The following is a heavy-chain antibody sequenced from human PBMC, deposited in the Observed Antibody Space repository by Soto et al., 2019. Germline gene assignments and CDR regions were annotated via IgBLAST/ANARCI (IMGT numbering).Heavy chain of an antibody. CDR1: GYTFTSYG. CDR2: ISAYNGNT. D-gene: IGHD3-3*01. CDR3: ARDHPTWYDFWSGYSTHYYGMDV. V-gene: IGHV1-18*01. J-gene: IGHJ6*02. Sequence: QVQLVQSGAEVKKPGASVKVSCKASGYTFTSYGISWVRQAPGQGLEWMGWISAYNGNTNYAQKLQGRGTMTTDKSTSTAYMELRSLRSDDTAVYYCARDHPTWYDFWSGYSTHYYGMDVWGQGTTVTVSS.